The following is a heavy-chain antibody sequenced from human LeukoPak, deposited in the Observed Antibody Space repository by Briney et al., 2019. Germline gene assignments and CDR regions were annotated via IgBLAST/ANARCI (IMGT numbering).Heavy chain of an antibody. CDR3: ARESGSYLWRSWLNP. V-gene: IGHV4-59*01. Sequence: PSETLSPTCTVSGGSINSYYWTWIRQPPGKGLEWIGNIYNSGNTNYNPSLKSRVTISVDTSKNQFSLKLNSVTAADTAVYYCARESGSYLWRSWLNPWGQGTLVTVSS. D-gene: IGHD3-16*01. CDR2: IYNSGNT. J-gene: IGHJ5*02. CDR1: GGSINSYY.